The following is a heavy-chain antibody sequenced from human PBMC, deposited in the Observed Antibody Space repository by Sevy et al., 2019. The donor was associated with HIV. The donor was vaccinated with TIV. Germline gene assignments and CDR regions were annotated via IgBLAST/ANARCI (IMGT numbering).Heavy chain of an antibody. CDR3: ARDTGGYSYGYYYYYYMDV. V-gene: IGHV3-21*01. CDR1: GFTFSSYS. J-gene: IGHJ6*03. Sequence: GGSLRLSCAASGFTFSSYSMNWVRQAPGKGLECVSSISSSSSYIYYADSVKGRFTISRDNAKNSLYLQMNSLRAEDTAVYYCARDTGGYSYGYYYYYYMDVWGKGTTVTVSS. D-gene: IGHD5-18*01. CDR2: ISSSSSYI.